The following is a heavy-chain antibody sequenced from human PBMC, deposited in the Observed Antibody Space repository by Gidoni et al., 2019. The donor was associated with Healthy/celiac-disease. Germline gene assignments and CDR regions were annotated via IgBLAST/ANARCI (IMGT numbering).Heavy chain of an antibody. D-gene: IGHD1-26*01. CDR3: ARGVRGSYYC. CDR1: GFTFSSYS. J-gene: IGHJ4*02. Sequence: EVQLVESGGGLVQPGGSLRLSCAASGFTFSSYSMNWVRQAPGKGLEGVSYISSSSSTIYYADSVKGRFTISRDNAKNSLYLQMNSLRAEDTAVYYCARGVRGSYYCWGQGTLVTVSS. V-gene: IGHV3-48*01. CDR2: ISSSSSTI.